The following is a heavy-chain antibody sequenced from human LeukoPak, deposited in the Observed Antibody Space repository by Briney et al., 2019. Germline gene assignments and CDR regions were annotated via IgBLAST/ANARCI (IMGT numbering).Heavy chain of an antibody. CDR2: MSTSSTYI. V-gene: IGHV3-21*06. D-gene: IGHD3-16*01. CDR3: VRDFAFGFCNTTTCRYPFDS. Sequence: PGGSLRLSCAASGFNFSGYNMNWVCQAPGKGLEWVSSMSTSSTYIYYADSIKGRFTISRDDARSLLYLQMDSLRAEDTAVYYCVRDFAFGFCNTTTCRYPFDSWGQGTLVTVSS. J-gene: IGHJ4*02. CDR1: GFNFSGYN.